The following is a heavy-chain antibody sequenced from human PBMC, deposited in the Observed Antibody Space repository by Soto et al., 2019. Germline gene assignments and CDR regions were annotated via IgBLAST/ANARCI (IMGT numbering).Heavy chain of an antibody. CDR2: ISSSSYI. CDR3: ARDRYSSSAGRGYFDY. J-gene: IGHJ4*02. V-gene: IGHV3-21*01. Sequence: GGSLRLSCAASGFTFSSYSMNWVRQAPGKGLEWVSSISSSSYIYYADSVKGRFTISRDNAKNSLYLQMNSLRAEDTAVYYCARDRYSSSAGRGYFDYWGQGTLVTVSS. D-gene: IGHD6-6*01. CDR1: GFTFSSYS.